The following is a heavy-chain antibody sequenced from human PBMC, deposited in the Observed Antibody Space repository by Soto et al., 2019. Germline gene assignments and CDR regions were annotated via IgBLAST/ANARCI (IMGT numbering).Heavy chain of an antibody. CDR2: INHSGST. CDR1: GGYIIGFG. J-gene: IGHJ6*03. Sequence: GGYIIGFGWRWIRKNTEKGLEWIGEINHSGSTNYNPSLKSRVTISVDTSKNQFSLKLSSVTAADTAVYYCARATRYCSGGSCYWYYYMDVWGKGTTVTVS. V-gene: IGHV4-34*01. D-gene: IGHD2-15*01. CDR3: ARATRYCSGGSCYWYYYMDV.